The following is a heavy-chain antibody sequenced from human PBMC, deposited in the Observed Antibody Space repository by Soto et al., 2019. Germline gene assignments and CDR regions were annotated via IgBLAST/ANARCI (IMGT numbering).Heavy chain of an antibody. Sequence: PSETLSLTCAVSGASITSENYSYNWIRQPPGKGLEWIGHIHHNGATSYNPSLRSRVTMSADRSSNELSLKLTFVTAADTAVYYRARTDGTTTFGYFDFWGQGALVTVSS. D-gene: IGHD4-4*01. CDR1: GASITSENYS. J-gene: IGHJ4*02. CDR2: IHHNGAT. V-gene: IGHV4-30-2*01. CDR3: ARTDGTTTFGYFDF.